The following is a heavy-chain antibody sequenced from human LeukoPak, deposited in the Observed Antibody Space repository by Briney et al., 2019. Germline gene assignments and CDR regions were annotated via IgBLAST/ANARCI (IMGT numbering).Heavy chain of an antibody. V-gene: IGHV4-39*01. Sequence: SETLSLTCTVSGGSISSSSYYWGWIRQPPGKGLEWIGSIYYSGSTYYNPSLKSRVTISVDTSKNQFSLKLSSVTAADTAVYYCASHYGDYMNYYYYYGMDVWGQGTTVTVSS. J-gene: IGHJ6*02. CDR2: IYYSGST. CDR3: ASHYGDYMNYYYYYGMDV. D-gene: IGHD4-17*01. CDR1: GGSISSSSYY.